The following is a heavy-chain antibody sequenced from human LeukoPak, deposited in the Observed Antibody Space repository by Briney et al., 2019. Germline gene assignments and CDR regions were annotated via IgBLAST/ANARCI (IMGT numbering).Heavy chain of an antibody. V-gene: IGHV4-4*07. CDR3: AGSYGSGSYVRDAFDI. J-gene: IGHJ3*02. CDR2: IYTSGST. D-gene: IGHD3-10*01. CDR1: GGSISSYY. Sequence: SETLSLTCTVSGGSISSYYWSWIRQPAGKGLEWIGRIYTSGSTNYNPPLKSRVTMSVDTSKNQFSLKLSSVTAADTAVYYCAGSYGSGSYVRDAFDIWGQGTMVTVSS.